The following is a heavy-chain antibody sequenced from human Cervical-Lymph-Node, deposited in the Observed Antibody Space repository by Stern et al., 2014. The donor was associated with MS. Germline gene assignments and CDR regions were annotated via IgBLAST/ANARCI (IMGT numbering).Heavy chain of an antibody. CDR2: IIPIFGTA. V-gene: IGHV1-69*01. Sequence: VQLVESGAEVKKPGSSVKVSCQDAGGTFSNFGISWVRQAPGPGVVWMGGIIPIFGTANYAQKFQGRVTITADESTSTAYMELSSLRSEDTAVYYCAREFNYDTSGYYFYYWGQGTLVTVSS. J-gene: IGHJ4*02. CDR1: GGTFSNFG. CDR3: AREFNYDTSGYYFYY. D-gene: IGHD3-22*01.